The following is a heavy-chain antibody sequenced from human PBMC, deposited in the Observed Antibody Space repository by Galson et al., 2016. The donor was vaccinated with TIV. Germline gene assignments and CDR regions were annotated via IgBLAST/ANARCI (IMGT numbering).Heavy chain of an antibody. CDR2: ILPIFGAA. CDR1: GGTFNIYA. CDR3: SRPSSSCRGCSYYYYMYV. D-gene: IGHD6-19*01. J-gene: IGHJ6*03. V-gene: IGHV1-69*13. Sequence: SVKVSCKASGGTFNIYAISWVRQAPGQGLEWMGGILPIFGAATYAQKFQGRVTITADESTNTAHMELSSLKSDDTAMYYCSRPSSSCRGCSYYYYMYVWGKGTTVTVSS.